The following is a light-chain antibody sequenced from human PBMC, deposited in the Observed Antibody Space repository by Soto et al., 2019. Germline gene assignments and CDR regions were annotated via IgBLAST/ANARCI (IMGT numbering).Light chain of an antibody. CDR3: QLYGSSPFT. CDR2: GAS. CDR1: QSVSSSY. V-gene: IGKV3-20*01. Sequence: EIVLTQSPGTLSLSPGERATLSCRASQSVSSSYLAWYQQKPGQAPRLLIYGASSRATGIPARFSGSGSETDFTLTINRLEPEDFAVYYCQLYGSSPFTFGPGTKVDIK. J-gene: IGKJ3*01.